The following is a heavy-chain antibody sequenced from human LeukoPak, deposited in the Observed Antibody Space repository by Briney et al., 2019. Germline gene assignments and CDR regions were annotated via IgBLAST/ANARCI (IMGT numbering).Heavy chain of an antibody. CDR3: AKWTYNYGSGSFGY. CDR2: IRFDGSNK. D-gene: IGHD3-10*01. CDR1: GFTFSSYG. V-gene: IGHV3-30*02. J-gene: IGHJ4*02. Sequence: PGGSLRLSCAASGFTFSSYGMHWLRQAPGKGLEWVAFIRFDGSNKYYVDFVKGRFTISRDNFKNTLYLQMNSLRIEDTAVYYCAKWTYNYGSGSFGYWGQGTLVTVSS.